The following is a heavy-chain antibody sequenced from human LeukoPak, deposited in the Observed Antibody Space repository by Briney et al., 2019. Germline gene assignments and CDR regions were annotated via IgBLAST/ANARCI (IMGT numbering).Heavy chain of an antibody. V-gene: IGHV1-69*04. CDR1: GGTFSSYA. CDR2: IIPILGIA. CDR3: ASVLSGIAVAGSFDP. D-gene: IGHD6-19*01. J-gene: IGHJ5*02. Sequence: SVKVSCKASGGTFSSYAISWVRQAPGQGLEWMGRIIPILGIANYAQKFRGRVTITADKSTSTAYMELSSLRSEDTAVYYCASVLSGIAVAGSFDPWGQGTLVTVSS.